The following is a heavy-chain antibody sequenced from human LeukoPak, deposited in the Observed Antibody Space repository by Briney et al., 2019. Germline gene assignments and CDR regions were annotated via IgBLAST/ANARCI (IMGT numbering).Heavy chain of an antibody. D-gene: IGHD1-26*01. CDR2: ISGSGGST. V-gene: IGHV3-23*01. CDR1: GFTFSSYA. CDR3: AKDPIVGGTNYFDY. Sequence: AGGSLRLSCAASGFTFSSYAMSWVRQAPGKGLEWVSAISGSGGSTYYADSVKGRFTISRDNSKNTLYLHMNSLRAEDTAVYYCAKDPIVGGTNYFDYWGQGTLVTVSS. J-gene: IGHJ4*02.